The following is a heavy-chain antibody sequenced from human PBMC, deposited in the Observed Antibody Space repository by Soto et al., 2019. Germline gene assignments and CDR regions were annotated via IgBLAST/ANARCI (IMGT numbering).Heavy chain of an antibody. CDR1: GFTFSSYG. J-gene: IGHJ6*02. CDR3: AKDRGGNSYYYGTDV. CDR2: ISYDGSNK. Sequence: QVQLVESGGGVVQPGRSLRLSCAASGFTFSSYGMHWVRQAPGKGLEWVAVISYDGSNKYYADSVKGRFTISRDNSKNTLYLQMNSLRAEDTAVYYCAKDRGGNSYYYGTDVWGQGTTVTVSS. V-gene: IGHV3-30*18. D-gene: IGHD2-15*01.